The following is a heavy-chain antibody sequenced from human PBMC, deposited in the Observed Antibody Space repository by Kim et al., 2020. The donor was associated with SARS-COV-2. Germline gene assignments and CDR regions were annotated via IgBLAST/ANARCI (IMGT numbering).Heavy chain of an antibody. J-gene: IGHJ4*01. D-gene: IGHD1-1*01. Sequence: GGSLRLSCAVSGFTVSNNYISWVRQAPGKGLEWVSIIYSGVGSTHYADSVKGRFTISRDTSKNTVSLQMNSLRAEDTAVYYCARVAYNDDKFDSWGQGTLVTVSS. CDR1: GFTVSNNY. CDR3: ARVAYNDDKFDS. V-gene: IGHV3-66*01. CDR2: IYSGVGST.